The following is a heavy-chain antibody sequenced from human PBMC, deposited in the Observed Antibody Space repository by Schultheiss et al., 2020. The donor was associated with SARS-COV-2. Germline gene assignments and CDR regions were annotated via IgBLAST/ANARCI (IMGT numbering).Heavy chain of an antibody. CDR1: GFTFSDYY. V-gene: IGHV3-11*05. CDR2: ISSSSSYT. D-gene: IGHD2-2*01. J-gene: IGHJ3*02. Sequence: GGSLRLSCAASGFTFSDYYMSWIRQAPGKGLEWVSYISSSSSYTNYADSVKGRFTISRDNTKNTLYLQMNSLRAEDTAVYYCAKGGYCSSTSCLFDAFDIWGQGTMVTVSS. CDR3: AKGGYCSSTSCLFDAFDI.